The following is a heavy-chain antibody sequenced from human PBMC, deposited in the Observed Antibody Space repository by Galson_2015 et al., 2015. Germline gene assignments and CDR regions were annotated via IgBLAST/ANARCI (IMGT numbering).Heavy chain of an antibody. CDR3: ARSEVTASVDD. V-gene: IGHV3-7*01. CDR1: GFSFSRFW. J-gene: IGHJ4*02. CDR2: INYDGSER. Sequence: SLRLSCAASGFSFSRFWMSWVRQAPGKGLEWVANINYDGSERYYVDSVKGRFTVSRDNAENSVYLQMNSLRAEDTAVYYCARSEVTASVDDWGQGTLVTVSS. D-gene: IGHD2-15*01.